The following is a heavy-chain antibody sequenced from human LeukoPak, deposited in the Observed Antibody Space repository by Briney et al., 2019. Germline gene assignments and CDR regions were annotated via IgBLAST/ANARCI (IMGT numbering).Heavy chain of an antibody. V-gene: IGHV1-18*01. J-gene: IGHJ3*02. CDR2: ISAYNGNT. CDR3: ARAYDSSGYDAFDI. D-gene: IGHD3-22*01. CDR1: GYTFVNYD. Sequence: ASVKVSCKASGYTFVNYDISWVRQAPGQGLEWMGWISAYNGNTNYAQKLQGRVTMTTDTSTSTAYMELRSLRSDDTAVYYCARAYDSSGYDAFDIWGQGTMVTVSS.